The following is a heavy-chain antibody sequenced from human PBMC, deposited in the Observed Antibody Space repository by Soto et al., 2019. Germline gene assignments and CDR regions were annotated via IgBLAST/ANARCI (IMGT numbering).Heavy chain of an antibody. D-gene: IGHD6-19*01. V-gene: IGHV1-18*01. Sequence: ASVKVSCKASGYTFTSYGISWVRQAPGQGLEWMGWISAYNGNTNYAQKLQGRVTMTTDTSTSTAYMELRSLRSDDTAVYYCAREAVAGTNYYYYKDVWGKGTTVTVSS. J-gene: IGHJ6*03. CDR3: AREAVAGTNYYYYKDV. CDR2: ISAYNGNT. CDR1: GYTFTSYG.